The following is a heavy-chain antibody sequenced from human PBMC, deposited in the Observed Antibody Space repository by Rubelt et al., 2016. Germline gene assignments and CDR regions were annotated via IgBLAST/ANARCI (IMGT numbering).Heavy chain of an antibody. Sequence: QLQLQESGPGLVKPSETLSLNCAVFGGSIINYYWSWIRQPPGKALGWIGYFYYTGRTSYNPSLTSRVSMSVDTSRNQLSRNLASVAAADTAVYYCARAEYSSDDPGYYYAFDIWGQGTMVVVSS. V-gene: IGHV4-59*01. J-gene: IGHJ3*02. CDR3: ARAEYSSDDPGYYYAFDI. D-gene: IGHD3-9*01. CDR2: FYYTGRT. CDR1: GGSIINYY.